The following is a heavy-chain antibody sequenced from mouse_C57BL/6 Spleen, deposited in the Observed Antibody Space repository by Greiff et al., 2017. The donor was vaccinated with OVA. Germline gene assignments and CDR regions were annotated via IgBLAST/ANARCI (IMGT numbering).Heavy chain of an antibody. CDR3: ARRGLREYYFDY. CDR1: GYAFSSSW. J-gene: IGHJ2*01. D-gene: IGHD2-2*01. V-gene: IGHV1-82*01. CDR2: IYPGDGDT. Sequence: QVQLQQSGPELVKPGASVKISCKASGYAFSSSWMNWVKQRPGKGLEWIGRIYPGDGDTNYNGKFKGKATLTADKSSSTAYMQLSSLTSEDSAVYFCARRGLREYYFDYWGQGTTLTVSS.